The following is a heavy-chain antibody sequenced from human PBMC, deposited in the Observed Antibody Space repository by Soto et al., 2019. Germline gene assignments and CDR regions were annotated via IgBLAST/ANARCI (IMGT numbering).Heavy chain of an antibody. V-gene: IGHV1-3*01. Sequence: ASVKVSCKASGYTFTSYAMHWVRQAPGQRLEWMGWINAGNGNTKYSQKFQGRVTITRDTSASTAYMGLSSLRSEDTAVYYCARERLGTRALDYWGQGTLVTVSS. J-gene: IGHJ4*02. CDR1: GYTFTSYA. CDR3: ARERLGTRALDY. CDR2: INAGNGNT. D-gene: IGHD1-1*01.